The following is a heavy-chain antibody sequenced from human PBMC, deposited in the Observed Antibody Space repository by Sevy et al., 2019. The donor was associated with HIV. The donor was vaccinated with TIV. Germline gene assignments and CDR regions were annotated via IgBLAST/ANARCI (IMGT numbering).Heavy chain of an antibody. V-gene: IGHV3-48*01. D-gene: IGHD3-9*01. Sequence: GGSLRLSCAASGFTFSSYSMNWVRQAPGKGLEWVSYISSSSSTIYYADSVKGRFTISRDNAKNSLYLQMNSLRAEDTAVYYCASTQLRYFDWSKGTKLFFDYWGQGTLVTVSS. J-gene: IGHJ4*02. CDR2: ISSSSSTI. CDR1: GFTFSSYS. CDR3: ASTQLRYFDWSKGTKLFFDY.